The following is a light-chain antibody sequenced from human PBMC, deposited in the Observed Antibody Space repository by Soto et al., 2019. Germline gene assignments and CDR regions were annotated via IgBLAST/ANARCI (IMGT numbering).Light chain of an antibody. Sequence: QSVLTQPPSVSGAPGQRVTISCTGSSSNIGAGYDVHWYQQLPGTAPKLLIYGNSNRPSGVPDRFSGSKSGTSASLAITGLLAEDEADYYGQSYDSRLSGYVFGTGTKVTVL. CDR1: SSNIGAGYD. CDR2: GNS. J-gene: IGLJ1*01. V-gene: IGLV1-40*01. CDR3: QSYDSRLSGYV.